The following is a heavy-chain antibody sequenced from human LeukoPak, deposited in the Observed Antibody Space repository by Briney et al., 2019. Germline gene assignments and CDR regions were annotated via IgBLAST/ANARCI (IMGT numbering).Heavy chain of an antibody. CDR2: IYYSGST. D-gene: IGHD5-12*01. CDR1: GGSISGYY. CDR3: AGGYSGYDYTEIYYMDV. V-gene: IGHV4-59*01. J-gene: IGHJ6*03. Sequence: SETLSLTCTVSGGSISGYYWNWIRQPPGKGLEWIGYIYYSGSTNYNPSLKSRVTISVDTSKNQFSLKLSSVTAADTAVYYCAGGYSGYDYTEIYYMDVWGKGTTVTISS.